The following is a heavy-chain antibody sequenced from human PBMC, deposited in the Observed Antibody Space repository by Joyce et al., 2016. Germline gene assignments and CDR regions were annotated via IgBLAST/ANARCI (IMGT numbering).Heavy chain of an antibody. CDR3: AALTTMVDLMDV. D-gene: IGHD4-23*01. Sequence: QVKLVESGGGVVQPGRSLRLSCAASGFNNFSNYGMHWVRQAPGKGLEWVAVISYDGNNKYYGDYVKGRFTISRDNSKNTLYLQISSLKTEDTAVYYCAALTTMVDLMDVWGQGTTVTVSS. V-gene: IGHV3-30*03. CDR2: ISYDGNNK. J-gene: IGHJ6*02. CDR1: GFNNFSNYG.